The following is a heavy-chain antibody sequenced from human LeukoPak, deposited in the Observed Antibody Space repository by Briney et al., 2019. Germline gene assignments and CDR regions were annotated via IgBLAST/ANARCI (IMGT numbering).Heavy chain of an antibody. Sequence: ASVKVSCKASGYTFTSYGISWVRQAPGQGLEWMGWISAYNGNTNYAQKLQGRVTMTTDTSTSTAYMELRSLRSDDTAVYYCARVIQEIVVVVAQFPDYWGQGTLVTVCS. J-gene: IGHJ4*02. CDR1: GYTFTSYG. CDR3: ARVIQEIVVVVAQFPDY. CDR2: ISAYNGNT. D-gene: IGHD2-15*01. V-gene: IGHV1-18*01.